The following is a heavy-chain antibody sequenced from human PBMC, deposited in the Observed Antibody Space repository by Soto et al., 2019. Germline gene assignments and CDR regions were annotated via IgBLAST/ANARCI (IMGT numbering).Heavy chain of an antibody. Sequence: SETLSLTCTVSGGSISSGGYYWSWIRQHPGKGLEWIGYIYYSGSTYYNPSLKSRITISVDTSKNQFSLKLSSVTAADTAVYYCARVNGDYGDYLWGQGTRVTVSS. D-gene: IGHD4-17*01. CDR1: GGSISSGGYY. CDR2: IYYSGST. V-gene: IGHV4-31*03. J-gene: IGHJ4*02. CDR3: ARVNGDYGDYL.